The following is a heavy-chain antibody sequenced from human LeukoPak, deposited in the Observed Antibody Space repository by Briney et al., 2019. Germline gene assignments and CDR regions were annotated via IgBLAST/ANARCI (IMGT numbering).Heavy chain of an antibody. Sequence: SETLSLTCAVYGGSFSGYYWSWIRQPPGKGLEWIGEINHSGSTNYNPSLKSRVTISVDTSKNQFSLKLSSVTAADTAVYYCARHRRAVAAPTYFDYWGQGTLVTVSS. CDR1: GGSFSGYY. CDR2: INHSGST. D-gene: IGHD6-19*01. CDR3: ARHRRAVAAPTYFDY. V-gene: IGHV4-34*01. J-gene: IGHJ4*02.